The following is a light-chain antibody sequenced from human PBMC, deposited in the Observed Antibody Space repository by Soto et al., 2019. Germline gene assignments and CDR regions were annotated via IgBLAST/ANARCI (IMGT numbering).Light chain of an antibody. V-gene: IGKV1-27*01. CDR3: QMRNSAPVS. CDR2: TAS. CDR1: QAISNY. Sequence: DIQMTQSPSSLSASVGDRVTITCRASQAISNYVAWYQQRPGKVPKLLIYTASTLQSGVPSRFSGGGSGTDFTLTISSLQPEDVATFYCQMRNSAPVSFGPGTKVDIK. J-gene: IGKJ3*01.